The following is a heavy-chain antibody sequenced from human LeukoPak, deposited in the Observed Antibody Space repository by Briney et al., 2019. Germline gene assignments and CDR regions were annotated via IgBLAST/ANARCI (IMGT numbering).Heavy chain of an antibody. V-gene: IGHV3-23*01. CDR1: GFTFSSYA. CDR2: VRGSDAGT. J-gene: IGHJ4*02. CDR3: AKNRGGSYYSGSDY. D-gene: IGHD1-26*01. Sequence: PGGSLRLSCAASGFTFSSYAMNWVRHAPGKGLEWVSAVRGSDAGTSYADSVKGRFTISRDNSKNTLYLQMNSLRAEDTAVYYCAKNRGGSYYSGSDYWGQGTLVTVSS.